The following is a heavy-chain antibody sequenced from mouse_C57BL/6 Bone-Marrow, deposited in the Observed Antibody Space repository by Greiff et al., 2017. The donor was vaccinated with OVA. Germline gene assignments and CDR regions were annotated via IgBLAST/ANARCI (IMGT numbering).Heavy chain of an antibody. D-gene: IGHD2-5*01. V-gene: IGHV1-82*01. CDR2: IYPGDGDT. CDR1: GYAFSSSW. Sequence: VKLQESGPELVKPGASVKISCKASGYAFSSSWMNWVKQRPGKGLEWIGRIYPGDGDTNYNGKFKGKATLTADKSSSTAYMQLSSLTSDDSAVYFCAGPYSNYVHYYAMDYWGQGTSVTVSS. CDR3: AGPYSNYVHYYAMDY. J-gene: IGHJ4*01.